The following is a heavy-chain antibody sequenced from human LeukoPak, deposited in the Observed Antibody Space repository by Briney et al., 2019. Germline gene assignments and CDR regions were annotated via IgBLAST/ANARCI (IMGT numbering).Heavy chain of an antibody. CDR2: IRNKANTYIT. CDR3: AKDRGGGFFDY. J-gene: IGHJ4*02. CDR1: GFSFCDHY. D-gene: IGHD3-16*01. V-gene: IGHV3-72*01. Sequence: GGSLRLSCAASGFSFCDHYMDWVRQAPGKGLEWVARIRNKANTYITEYAASVRGRFIISRDDSKNSLYLQMNSLKTEDTAVYYCAKDRGGGFFDYWGQGALVTVSS.